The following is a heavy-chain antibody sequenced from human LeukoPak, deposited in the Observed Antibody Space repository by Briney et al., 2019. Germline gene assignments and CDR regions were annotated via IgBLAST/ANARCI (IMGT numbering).Heavy chain of an antibody. CDR2: ISGSGGST. CDR3: AKPKYYDFWSGYYDY. D-gene: IGHD3-3*01. CDR1: GFTFSSYA. J-gene: IGHJ4*02. V-gene: IGHV3-23*01. Sequence: GGSLRLSCAASGFTFSSYAMSWVRQAPGKGLEWVSAISGSGGSTYYADSVKGRFTISRDNSKNTLYLQMNSLRAEDTAVYYCAKPKYYDFWSGYYDYWGQGTLVTVSS.